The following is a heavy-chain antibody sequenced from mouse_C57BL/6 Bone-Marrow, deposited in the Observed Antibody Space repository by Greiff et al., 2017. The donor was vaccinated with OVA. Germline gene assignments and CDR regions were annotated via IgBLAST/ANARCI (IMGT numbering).Heavy chain of an antibody. Sequence: VHVKQSGAELVRPGASVKLSCTASGFNIKDDYMHWVKQRPEQGLEWIGWIDPENGDTEYASKFQGKATITADTSSNTAYLQLSSLTSEDTAVYYCITTVVARAFFDYWGQGTTLTVSS. D-gene: IGHD1-1*01. CDR1: GFNIKDDY. V-gene: IGHV14-4*01. CDR3: ITTVVARAFFDY. J-gene: IGHJ2*01. CDR2: IDPENGDT.